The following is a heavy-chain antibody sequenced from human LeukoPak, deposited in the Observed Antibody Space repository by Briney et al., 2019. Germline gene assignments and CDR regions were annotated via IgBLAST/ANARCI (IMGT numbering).Heavy chain of an antibody. CDR3: ASSHYYDSSGYYPIYYMDV. V-gene: IGHV4-34*01. CDR2: INHSGST. J-gene: IGHJ6*03. D-gene: IGHD3-22*01. Sequence: SETLSLTCAVYGGSFSGYYWGWIRQPPGKGLEWIGEINHSGSTNYNPSLKSRVTISVDTSKNQFSLKLSSVTAADTAVYYCASSHYYDSSGYYPIYYMDVWGKGTTVTVSS. CDR1: GGSFSGYY.